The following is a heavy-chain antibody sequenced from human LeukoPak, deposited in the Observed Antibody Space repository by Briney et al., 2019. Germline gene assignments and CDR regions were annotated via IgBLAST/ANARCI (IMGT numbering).Heavy chain of an antibody. CDR1: GFTFSSYA. CDR2: ISGSGGST. CDR3: AKESRLIWFGESDY. V-gene: IGHV3-23*01. D-gene: IGHD3-10*01. Sequence: GGSLRLSCAASGFTFSSYAMSWVRQAPGKGLEWVPGISGSGGSTHYADSVKGRFTISRDNSKNTLYLQMNSLRDEDTAVYYCAKESRLIWFGESDYWGQGTLVTVSS. J-gene: IGHJ4*02.